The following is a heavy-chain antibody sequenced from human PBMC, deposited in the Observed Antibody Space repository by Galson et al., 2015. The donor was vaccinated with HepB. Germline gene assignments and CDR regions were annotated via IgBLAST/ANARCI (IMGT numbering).Heavy chain of an antibody. CDR2: ISGSGGST. Sequence: SLRLSCAASGFTFSSYWMSWVRQAPGKGLEWVSAISGSGGSTYYADSVKGRFTISRDNSKNTLYLQMNSLRAEDTAVYYCAKDDGGIVGATTSFDYWGQGTLVTVSS. CDR1: GFTFSSYW. J-gene: IGHJ4*02. V-gene: IGHV3-23*01. CDR3: AKDDGGIVGATTSFDY. D-gene: IGHD1-26*01.